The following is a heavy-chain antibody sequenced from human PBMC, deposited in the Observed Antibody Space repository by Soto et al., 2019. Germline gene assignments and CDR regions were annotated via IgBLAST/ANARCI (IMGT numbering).Heavy chain of an antibody. D-gene: IGHD3-10*01. CDR1: GGSISSYY. Sequence: QVQLQESGPGLVKPSETLPLTCTVSGGSISSYYWSWIRKPPGKGLAWIGYIYYSGSTNYNPSLKSRVTISVDTSKNQFSLRLSSVTAADTAVYYCARANEYYYGSGSLYFDYWGPGTLVTVSS. J-gene: IGHJ4*02. CDR2: IYYSGST. V-gene: IGHV4-59*01. CDR3: ARANEYYYGSGSLYFDY.